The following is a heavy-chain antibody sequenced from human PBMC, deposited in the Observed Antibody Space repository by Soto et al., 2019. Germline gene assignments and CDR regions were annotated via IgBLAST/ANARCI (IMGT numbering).Heavy chain of an antibody. CDR1: GFTFSSYW. CDR2: IKQDGSEK. J-gene: IGHJ3*02. Sequence: GGSLRLSCVASGFTFSSYWMSWVRQAPGKGLEWVANIKQDGSEKYYVDSVKGRFTISRDNAKNSLYLQMNSLRAEDKAVYGCARGAGYDAFDIWGQGTMVTVSS. D-gene: IGHD5-18*01. V-gene: IGHV3-7*01. CDR3: ARGAGYDAFDI.